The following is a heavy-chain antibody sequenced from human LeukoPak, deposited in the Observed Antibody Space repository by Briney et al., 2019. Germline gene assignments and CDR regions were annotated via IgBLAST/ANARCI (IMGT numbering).Heavy chain of an antibody. J-gene: IGHJ4*02. V-gene: IGHV1-46*01. D-gene: IGHD3-22*01. CDR3: ARMGTYYYDSSGYYYSWGQGDVDY. CDR2: INPSGGST. Sequence: ASVKVSCKASGYTFTGYYMHWVRQAPGQGLEWMGIINPSGGSTSYAQKFQGRVTMTRDMSTSTVYMELSSLRSEDTAVYYCARMGTYYYDSSGYYYSWGQGDVDYWGQGTLVTVSS. CDR1: GYTFTGYY.